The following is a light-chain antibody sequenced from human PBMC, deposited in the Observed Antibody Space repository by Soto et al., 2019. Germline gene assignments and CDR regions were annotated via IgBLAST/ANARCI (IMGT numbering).Light chain of an antibody. V-gene: IGKV4-1*01. CDR1: QSVLYSSNNKNY. CDR2: CAS. Sequence: DIVMTQSPDSLAVSLGERATINCKSSQSVLYSSNNKNYLAWYQQKPGQPPKLLIYCASTRESGVTDRFSGSGSGTDFTLTISSRQAEDVAVYYCQQYYSTPWTFGKGTKVEIK. J-gene: IGKJ1*01. CDR3: QQYYSTPWT.